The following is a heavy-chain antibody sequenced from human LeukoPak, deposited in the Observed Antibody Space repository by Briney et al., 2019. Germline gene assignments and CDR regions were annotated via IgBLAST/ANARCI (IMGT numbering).Heavy chain of an antibody. CDR1: GFIFSNSW. Sequence: PGGSLRLSCAASGFIFSNSWMHWVRQVPGKGLVWVSRIDSDGRLTTYADSVKGRFTISRDNSKNTLYLQMNSLRAEDTAVYYCARDFDSRYYLDYWGQGTLVTVSS. CDR3: ARDFDSRYYLDY. CDR2: IDSDGRLT. V-gene: IGHV3-74*03. D-gene: IGHD5-18*01. J-gene: IGHJ4*02.